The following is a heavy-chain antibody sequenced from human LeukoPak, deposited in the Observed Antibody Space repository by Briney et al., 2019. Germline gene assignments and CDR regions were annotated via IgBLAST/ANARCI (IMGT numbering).Heavy chain of an antibody. V-gene: IGHV3-30-3*01. CDR1: GFTFSSYA. CDR3: ARGNTGSSLDY. J-gene: IGHJ4*02. Sequence: GGSLRLSCAASGFTFSSYAMHWVRQAPGKGLEWAAVISYDGSNKYYADSVKGRFTISRDNSKNTLYLQMNSLRAEDTAVYYCARGNTGSSLDYWGQGTLVTVSS. CDR2: ISYDGSNK. D-gene: IGHD1-26*01.